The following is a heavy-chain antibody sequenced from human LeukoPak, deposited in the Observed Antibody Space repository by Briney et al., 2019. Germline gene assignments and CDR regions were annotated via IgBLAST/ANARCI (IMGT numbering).Heavy chain of an antibody. D-gene: IGHD4-23*01. CDR3: ARGPPPPGDYGGNRGDDFDY. CDR1: GGSFSGYY. CDR2: INHSGST. Sequence: PSETLSLTCAVYGGSFSGYYWSWIRQPPGKGLEWIGEINHSGSTNYNPSLKSRVTISVDTSKNQLSLKLSSVTAADTAVYYCARGPPPPGDYGGNRGDDFDYWGQGTLVTVSS. J-gene: IGHJ4*02. V-gene: IGHV4-34*01.